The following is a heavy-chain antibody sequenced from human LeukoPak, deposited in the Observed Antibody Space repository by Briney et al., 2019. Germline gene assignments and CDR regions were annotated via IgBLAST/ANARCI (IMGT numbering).Heavy chain of an antibody. CDR2: IYYSGNT. V-gene: IGHV4-59*01. Sequence: SETLSLTCTVSGGSIDSYYWNWIRQPPGKGLEWIGYIYYSGNTNYNPSLKSQVTISVDTSKNQFSLRLSSVTAADTAVYYCATLGGIGNFDIWGQGTMVTVSS. CDR1: GGSIDSYY. J-gene: IGHJ3*02. CDR3: ATLGGIGNFDI. D-gene: IGHD1-26*01.